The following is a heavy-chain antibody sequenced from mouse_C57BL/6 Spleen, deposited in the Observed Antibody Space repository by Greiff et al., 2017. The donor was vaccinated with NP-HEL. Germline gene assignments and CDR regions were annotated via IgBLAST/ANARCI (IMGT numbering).Heavy chain of an antibody. CDR2: ISGGGGNT. CDR3: ARQGYDGYLDY. D-gene: IGHD2-3*01. Sequence: EVKLVESGGGLVKPGGSLKLSCAASGFTFSSYTMSWVRQTPEKRLEWVATISGGGGNTYYPDSVKGRFTISRDNAKNTLYLQMSSLRSEDTALYYCARQGYDGYLDYWGQGTTLTVSS. V-gene: IGHV5-9*01. CDR1: GFTFSSYT. J-gene: IGHJ2*01.